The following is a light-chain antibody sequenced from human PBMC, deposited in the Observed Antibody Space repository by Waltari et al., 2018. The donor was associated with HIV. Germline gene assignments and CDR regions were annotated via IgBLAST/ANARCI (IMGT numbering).Light chain of an antibody. Sequence: QSALTQPPSASGSPGQSVAISCTGSSNDIGNYHFVSWYQPHPGKAPQLIIYDVTRRPPGIPDRFSGTKSGYTASLTVSDLQVEDEADYYCVSYTDKDTFLLFGGGTKLAV. V-gene: IGLV2-8*01. CDR3: VSYTDKDTFLL. CDR2: DVT. J-gene: IGLJ2*01. CDR1: SNDIGNYHF.